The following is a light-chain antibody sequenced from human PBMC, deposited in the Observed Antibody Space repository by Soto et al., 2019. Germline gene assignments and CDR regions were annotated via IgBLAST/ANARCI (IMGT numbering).Light chain of an antibody. CDR2: GAS. CDR3: QQYGSSPRT. Sequence: EIVLTQSPGTLSLSPGERATLSCRASPSVSSSYLAWYQQKPGQAPRLLIYGASSRATGIPDRFSGSGSGTAFALTISRLEPEDFAVYYCQQYGSSPRTFGQGTKVEIK. CDR1: PSVSSSY. V-gene: IGKV3-20*01. J-gene: IGKJ1*01.